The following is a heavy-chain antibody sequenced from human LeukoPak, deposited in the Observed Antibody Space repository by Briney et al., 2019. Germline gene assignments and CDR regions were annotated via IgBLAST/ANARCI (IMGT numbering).Heavy chain of an antibody. CDR1: GFTFSSYG. V-gene: IGHV3-23*01. D-gene: IGHD3-9*01. CDR2: ISGSGGST. J-gene: IGHJ4*02. CDR3: AKGGLYDILTGHYFDY. Sequence: PGGSLRLSCAASGFTFSSYGMHWVRQAPGKGLEWVSAISGSGGSTYYADSVKGRFTISRDNSKNTLYLQMNSLRAEDTAVYYCAKGGLYDILTGHYFDYWGQGTLVTVSS.